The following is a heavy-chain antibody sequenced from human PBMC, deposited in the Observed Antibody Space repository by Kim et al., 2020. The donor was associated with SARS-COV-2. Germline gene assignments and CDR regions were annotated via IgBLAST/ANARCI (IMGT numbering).Heavy chain of an antibody. CDR2: VSNYNYGP. CDR1: GHTFTNYG. CDR3: ARDQGTKERDSIDS. D-gene: IGHD1-1*01. J-gene: IGHJ4*02. V-gene: IGHV1-18*01. Sequence: ASVKVSCKASGHTFTNYGISCVRQAPGQGLEWMGWVSNYNYGPNYAQKFQGRVTMIMDTSTDTAYMELRSLRSDDTAMYYCARDQGTKERDSIDSWGQGTMVIVSS.